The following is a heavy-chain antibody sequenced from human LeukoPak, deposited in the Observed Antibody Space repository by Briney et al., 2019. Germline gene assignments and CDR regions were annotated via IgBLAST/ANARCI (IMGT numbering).Heavy chain of an antibody. D-gene: IGHD2-21*01. CDR1: GFTFSNYW. Sequence: GGSLRLSCAASGFTFSNYWMSWVRQAPGKGLDWAANIKEDGSEKYYVDSVKGRFTISRDNAKNSLYLQMNSLRAEDTAVYYCARGLRSVDYWGQGTLVTVSS. CDR2: IKEDGSEK. V-gene: IGHV3-7*01. J-gene: IGHJ4*02. CDR3: ARGLRSVDY.